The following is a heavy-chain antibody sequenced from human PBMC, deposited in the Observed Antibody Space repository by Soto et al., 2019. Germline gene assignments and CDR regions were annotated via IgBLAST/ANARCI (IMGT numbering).Heavy chain of an antibody. CDR1: GFTFSDYY. CDR2: ISSSGSTI. Sequence: PGGSLRLSCAASGFTFSDYYMSWIRQAPGKGLEWVSYISSSGSTIYYADSVKGRFTISRDNAKNSLYLQMNSLRAEDTAVYYCARASSIAAREIDYYYYGMDVWGQGTTVTVSS. J-gene: IGHJ6*02. D-gene: IGHD6-6*01. CDR3: ARASSIAAREIDYYYYGMDV. V-gene: IGHV3-11*01.